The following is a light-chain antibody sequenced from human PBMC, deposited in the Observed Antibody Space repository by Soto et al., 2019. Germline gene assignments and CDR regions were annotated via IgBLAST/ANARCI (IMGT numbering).Light chain of an antibody. CDR2: EDK. CDR1: SGSIASNH. J-gene: IGLJ1*01. CDR3: SSYSISTAYL. V-gene: IGLV6-57*02. Sequence: NFMLTQPHSVSESPGKTVTISCTGSSGSIASNHVQWYQQRPGSAPTPVIYEDKQRPSGVPDRFSGSIDSSSNSASLTISGLKTEDEADYFCSSYSISTAYLFGTGTKLTVL.